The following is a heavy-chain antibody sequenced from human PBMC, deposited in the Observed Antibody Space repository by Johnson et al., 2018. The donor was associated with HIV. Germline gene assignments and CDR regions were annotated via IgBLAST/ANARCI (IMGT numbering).Heavy chain of an antibody. CDR1: GFTVSSNY. CDR3: ARAHYDYDPAPTFDI. J-gene: IGHJ3*02. Sequence: VQLVESGGGLIQPGGSLRLSCAASGFTVSSNYMSWVRQAPGKGLEWVSVIYSGGSTYYADSVKGRFTISRDNAKNSLYLQMNSLRAEDTAVYYCARAHYDYDPAPTFDIWGQGTMVTVSS. D-gene: IGHD3-16*01. CDR2: IYSGGST. V-gene: IGHV3-53*01.